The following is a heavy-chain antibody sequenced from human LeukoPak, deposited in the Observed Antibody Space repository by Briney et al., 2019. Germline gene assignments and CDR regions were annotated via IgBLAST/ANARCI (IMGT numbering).Heavy chain of an antibody. D-gene: IGHD3-3*01. V-gene: IGHV1-18*01. CDR1: GYTFSSYG. CDR3: ARDRSPDFWSGDYRDAFDI. Sequence: GGSVKVSCKASGYTFSSYGISWVRQAPGQGLEWMGWISAYNDNTNSAQKLQGRVSMTTDTSTSTAYMELRSLRSDDTAVYYCARDRSPDFWSGDYRDAFDIWGQGTMVTVSS. CDR2: ISAYNDNT. J-gene: IGHJ3*02.